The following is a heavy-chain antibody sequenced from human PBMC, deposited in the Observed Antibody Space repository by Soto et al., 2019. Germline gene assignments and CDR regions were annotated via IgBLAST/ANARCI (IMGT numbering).Heavy chain of an antibody. J-gene: IGHJ5*02. CDR3: ARGPSAGAAPGHHWFDP. CDR2: IHPVGGGT. V-gene: IGHV1-46*01. Sequence: ASVKVSCKASGYSFTSYYVHWVRQAPGQGLEWMGIIHPVGGGTSYAQKFQGRVTVTRDTSTSTVFMELSSLRSDDTAVYYCARGPSAGAAPGHHWFDPWGQGTLVTVSS. CDR1: GYSFTSYY. D-gene: IGHD6-13*01.